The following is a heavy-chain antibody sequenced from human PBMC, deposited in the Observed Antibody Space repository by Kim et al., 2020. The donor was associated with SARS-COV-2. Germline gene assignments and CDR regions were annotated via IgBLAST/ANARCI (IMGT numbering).Heavy chain of an antibody. Sequence: GGSLRLSCTASGFTFGDYAMSWVRQAPGKGLEWVGFIRSKAYGGTTEYAASVKGRFTISRDDSKSIAYLQMNSLKTEDTAVYYCTRDRDFWSGYYIDYWGQGTLVTVSS. J-gene: IGHJ4*02. CDR3: TRDRDFWSGYYIDY. V-gene: IGHV3-49*04. CDR2: IRSKAYGGTT. CDR1: GFTFGDYA. D-gene: IGHD3-3*01.